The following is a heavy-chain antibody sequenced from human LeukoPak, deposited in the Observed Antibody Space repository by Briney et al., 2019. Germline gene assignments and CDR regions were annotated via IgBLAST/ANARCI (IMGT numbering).Heavy chain of an antibody. J-gene: IGHJ4*02. CDR2: INPSGGST. Sequence: ASLKVSCKASGYTFTSYYMHWVRHAPGQGLEWKGIINPSGGSTSYAQKFQGRVTMTRDTSTSTDYMELSSLRSEDTAVYYCPSAEILKVAAPFDHWGQGNLVPVSS. D-gene: IGHD2-15*01. V-gene: IGHV1-46*01. CDR3: PSAEILKVAAPFDH. CDR1: GYTFTSYY.